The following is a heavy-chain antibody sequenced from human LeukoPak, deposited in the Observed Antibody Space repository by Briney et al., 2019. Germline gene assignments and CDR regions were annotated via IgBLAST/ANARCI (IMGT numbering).Heavy chain of an antibody. J-gene: IGHJ6*03. CDR1: GFTFTNAW. V-gene: IGHV3-15*01. D-gene: IGHD3-22*01. CDR3: ARVAGEYYYDSRVFYYYYYMDV. Sequence: PGGSLRLSCAASGFTFTNAWMTWVRQAPEKGLEWVGRIKSKGDGETTDYASFVKGRFSMSRDDSRATMYLQMNSLRAEDTAVYHCARVAGEYYYDSRVFYYYYYMDVWGKGTTVTVSS. CDR2: IKSKGDGETT.